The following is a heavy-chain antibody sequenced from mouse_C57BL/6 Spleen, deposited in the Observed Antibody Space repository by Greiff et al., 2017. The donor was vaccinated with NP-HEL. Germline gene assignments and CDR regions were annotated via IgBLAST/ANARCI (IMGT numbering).Heavy chain of an antibody. V-gene: IGHV3-6*01. CDR1: GYSITSGYY. CDR3: ARDGDYDESAMDY. J-gene: IGHJ4*01. D-gene: IGHD2-4*01. Sequence: ESGPGLVKPSQSLSLTCSVTGYSITSGYYWNWIRQFPGNKLEWMGYISYDGSNNYNPSLKNRISITRDTSKNQFFLKLNSVTTEDTATYYCARDGDYDESAMDYWGQGTSVTVSS. CDR2: ISYDGSN.